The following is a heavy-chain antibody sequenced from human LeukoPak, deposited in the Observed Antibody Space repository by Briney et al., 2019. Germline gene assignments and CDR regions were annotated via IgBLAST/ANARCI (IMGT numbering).Heavy chain of an antibody. J-gene: IGHJ5*02. CDR3: ARDRPGDDDFWSGYYTNYFDP. Sequence: GGSLRLSCAASGFTFSDYYMNWVRQAPGKGLEWVSYISSSSRTIYYADSVKGRFTISRDNAKNSLYLQMNSLRAEDTAVYYCARDRPGDDDFWSGYYTNYFDPWGQGTLVTVSS. V-gene: IGHV3-11*04. CDR1: GFTFSDYY. D-gene: IGHD3-3*01. CDR2: ISSSSRTI.